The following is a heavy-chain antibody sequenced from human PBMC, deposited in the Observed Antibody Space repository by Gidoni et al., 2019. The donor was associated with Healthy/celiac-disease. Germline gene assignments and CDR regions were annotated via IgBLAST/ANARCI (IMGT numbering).Heavy chain of an antibody. Sequence: EVQLLESGGGLVQPGGSLRLSCAASGFTFSSYAMSWVRQAPGKGLEWVAAISGSGGSTYYADSVKGRFTISRDNSKNTLYLQMNSLRAEDTAVYYCAKGLGGWYYFDYWGQGTLVTVSS. CDR3: AKGLGGWYYFDY. D-gene: IGHD6-19*01. CDR2: ISGSGGST. J-gene: IGHJ4*02. CDR1: GFTFSSYA. V-gene: IGHV3-23*01.